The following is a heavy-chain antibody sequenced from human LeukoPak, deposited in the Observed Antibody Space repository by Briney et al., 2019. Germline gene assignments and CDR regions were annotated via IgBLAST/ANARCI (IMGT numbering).Heavy chain of an antibody. CDR2: IIPILGTA. CDR1: GGTFSSYA. Sequence: ASVKVSCKASGGTFSSYAISWVRQAPGQGLEWMGGIIPILGTANYAQKFQGRVTITADESTSTAYMELSSLRSEDTAVYYCARDGNSSSWYNWFDPWGQGTLVTVSS. V-gene: IGHV1-69*13. J-gene: IGHJ5*02. D-gene: IGHD6-13*01. CDR3: ARDGNSSSWYNWFDP.